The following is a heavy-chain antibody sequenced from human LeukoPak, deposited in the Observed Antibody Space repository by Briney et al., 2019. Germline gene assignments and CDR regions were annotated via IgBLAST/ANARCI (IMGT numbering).Heavy chain of an antibody. CDR1: GGSISSDGYS. CDR3: ATMTTVTSRFDP. V-gene: IGHV4-31*03. D-gene: IGHD4-17*01. Sequence: SQTLSHTCTVSGGSISSDGYSWSWIRQHPGKGLEWIGYIYYSGSTYYNPSLKSRVTISVDTSKNQFSLKLSSVTAADTAVYYCATMTTVTSRFDPWGQGTLVTVSS. J-gene: IGHJ5*02. CDR2: IYYSGST.